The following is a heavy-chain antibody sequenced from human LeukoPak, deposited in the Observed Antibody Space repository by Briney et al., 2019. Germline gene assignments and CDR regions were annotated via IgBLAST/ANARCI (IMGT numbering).Heavy chain of an antibody. CDR3: ARGWKTYYDFWSGHTPSGMDV. Sequence: GESLKISCAASGFTFDDYGMSWVRQAPGKGLEWVSGINWNGGSTGYADSVKGRFTISRDNAKNSLYLQMNSLRAEDTALYYCARGWKTYYDFWSGHTPSGMDVWGKGTTVTVSS. V-gene: IGHV3-20*04. CDR1: GFTFDDYG. D-gene: IGHD3-3*01. J-gene: IGHJ6*03. CDR2: INWNGGST.